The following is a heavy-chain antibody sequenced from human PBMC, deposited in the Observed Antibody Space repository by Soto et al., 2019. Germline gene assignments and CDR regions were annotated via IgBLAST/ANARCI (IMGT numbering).Heavy chain of an antibody. D-gene: IGHD1-26*01. CDR2: ISAYNGNT. Sequence: ASVKVSCKASGYTFTSYGISWVRQAPGQGLEWMGWISAYNGNTNYAQKLQGRVTMTTDTSTSTAYMELRSLRSDDTAVYYCAREGGSYQRYYDYGMDVWGQGTTVTVSS. V-gene: IGHV1-18*01. CDR3: AREGGSYQRYYDYGMDV. CDR1: GYTFTSYG. J-gene: IGHJ6*02.